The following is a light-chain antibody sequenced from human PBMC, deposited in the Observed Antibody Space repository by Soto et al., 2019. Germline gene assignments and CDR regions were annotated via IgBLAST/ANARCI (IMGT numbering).Light chain of an antibody. V-gene: IGLV2-14*01. CDR1: SXDVGGYNY. CDR2: EVS. J-gene: IGLJ1*01. Sequence: QSALTQPASVSGSPGQSITISCTGTSXDVGGYNYVSWYQQHPGKAPKLMIYEVSNRPPGVSNRFSGSKSGNTASLTISGLQAEDEADYYCSSYTSSSTLYVFGTGTKVTVL. CDR3: SSYTSSSTLYV.